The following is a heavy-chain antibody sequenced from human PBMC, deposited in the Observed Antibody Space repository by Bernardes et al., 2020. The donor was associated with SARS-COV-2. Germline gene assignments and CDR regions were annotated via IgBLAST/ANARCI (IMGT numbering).Heavy chain of an antibody. CDR3: ARTQYDFWSGNYYYGMDV. V-gene: IGHV3-66*01. CDR1: GFTVSSNY. CDR2: IYSGGST. D-gene: IGHD3-3*01. Sequence: GSLRLSCAASGFTVSSNYMSWVRQAPGKGLEWVSVIYSGGSTYYADSVKGRFTISRDNSKNTLYLQMNSLRAEDTAVYYCARTQYDFWSGNYYYGMDVWGQGTTVTVSS. J-gene: IGHJ6*02.